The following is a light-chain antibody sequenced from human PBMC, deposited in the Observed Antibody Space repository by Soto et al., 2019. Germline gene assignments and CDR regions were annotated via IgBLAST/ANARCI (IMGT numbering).Light chain of an antibody. CDR3: ETWDSSLGVA. V-gene: IGLV1-51*01. Sequence: QSVLTQPPSVSAAPGQKVTISCSGSSSNIGNNYVSWYQQLPGTAPKLLIYDNNQRPSGIPDRFSGSKSGTSATLGITGLQTGDEADYYCETWDSSLGVAFGGGTKLTVL. CDR2: DNN. J-gene: IGLJ2*01. CDR1: SSNIGNNY.